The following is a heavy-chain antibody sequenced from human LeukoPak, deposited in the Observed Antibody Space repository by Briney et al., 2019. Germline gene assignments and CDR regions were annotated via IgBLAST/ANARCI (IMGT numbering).Heavy chain of an antibody. J-gene: IGHJ4*02. V-gene: IGHV1-18*01. CDR3: ARVATLAYCGGDCYSSLYFDY. Sequence: ASVTVSCTASGYTFTSYGISWVRQAPGQGLEWMGWISAYNGNTNYAQRLQGRVTMTTDTSTSTAYVELRSLRSDDTAVYYCARVATLAYCGGDCYSSLYFDYWGQGTLVTVSS. D-gene: IGHD2-21*02. CDR2: ISAYNGNT. CDR1: GYTFTSYG.